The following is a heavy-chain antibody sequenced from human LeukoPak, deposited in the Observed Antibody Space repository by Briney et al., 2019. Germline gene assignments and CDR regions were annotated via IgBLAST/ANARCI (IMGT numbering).Heavy chain of an antibody. CDR1: GYTFTGYY. CDR2: INPNSGGT. J-gene: IGHJ6*03. CDR3: ARGRGGFYYYYMDV. Sequence: ASVKVSCKASGYTFTGYYMHWVRQAPGRGLEWMGWINPNSGGTNYAQKFQGRVTMTRDTSISTAYMELSRLRSDDTAVYYCARGRGGFYYYYMDVWGKGTTVTVSS. V-gene: IGHV1-2*02.